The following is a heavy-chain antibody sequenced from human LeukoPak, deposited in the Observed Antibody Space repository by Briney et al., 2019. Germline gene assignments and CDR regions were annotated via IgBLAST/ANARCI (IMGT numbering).Heavy chain of an antibody. Sequence: GGSLRLSCAASGFTFSNAWMSWVRQAPGKGLEWVGRIKSKTDGGTTDYAAPVKGRFTISRDDSKNTLYLQMNSLKTEDTAVYYCTTAYYYDSSSYTGPVVDWGQGTLVTVSS. CDR1: GFTFSNAW. V-gene: IGHV3-15*01. CDR2: IKSKTDGGTT. CDR3: TTAYYYDSSSYTGPVVD. D-gene: IGHD3-22*01. J-gene: IGHJ4*02.